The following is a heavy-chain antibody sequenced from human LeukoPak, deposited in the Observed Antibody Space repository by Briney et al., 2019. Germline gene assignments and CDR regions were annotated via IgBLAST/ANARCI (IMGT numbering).Heavy chain of an antibody. D-gene: IGHD6-13*01. CDR1: GFTFSAYS. CDR3: ARDKQPYRSNFWYFDL. Sequence: QPGGSLRLSCAASGFTFSAYSMNWVRRAPGKGLEWVSFISGGSDTIYNAHSVKGRFTISRDNAKNSLYLQMNSLGDEDTAVYYCARDKQPYRSNFWYFDLWGRGTLVTVSS. V-gene: IGHV3-48*02. CDR2: ISGGSDTI. J-gene: IGHJ2*01.